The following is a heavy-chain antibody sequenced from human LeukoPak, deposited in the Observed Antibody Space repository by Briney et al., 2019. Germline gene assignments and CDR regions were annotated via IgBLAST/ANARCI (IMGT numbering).Heavy chain of an antibody. J-gene: IGHJ6*02. Sequence: GGSLRLSCAASGFTFSSYGMHWVRQAPGKGLEWVAVIWYDGSNKYYADSVKGRFTISRDDSKNTLYLQMNSLRAEDTAVYYCARDSYGMDVWGQGTTVTVSS. CDR1: GFTFSSYG. CDR3: ARDSYGMDV. CDR2: IWYDGSNK. V-gene: IGHV3-33*01.